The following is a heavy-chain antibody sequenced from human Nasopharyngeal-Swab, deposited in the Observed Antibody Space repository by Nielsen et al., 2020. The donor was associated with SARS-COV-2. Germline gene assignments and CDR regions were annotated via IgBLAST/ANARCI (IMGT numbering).Heavy chain of an antibody. J-gene: IGHJ6*03. D-gene: IGHD6-19*01. V-gene: IGHV5-51*01. CDR3: ALRSSGGRGYYYYYMDV. CDR2: IYPGDSDT. CDR1: GYSFTSYW. Sequence: GESLKISCKGSGYSFTSYWNGWVRQMPGKGLEWMGIIYPGDSDTRYSPSFQGQVTISADKSISTAYLQWSSLKASDTAMYYCALRSSGGRGYYYYYMDVWGKGTTVTVSS.